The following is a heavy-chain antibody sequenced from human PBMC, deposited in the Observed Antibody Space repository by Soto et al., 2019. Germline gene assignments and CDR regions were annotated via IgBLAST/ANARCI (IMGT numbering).Heavy chain of an antibody. CDR1: GGSFSGQY. CDR2: IYHSGST. Sequence: SETLSLTCAVYGGSFSGQYWSWIRQPPGKGLEWIGYIYHSGSTYYNPSLKSRVTISVDRSKNQFSLKLSSVTAADTAVYYCARVGGPFCGGDCYPPPPNCFDPWGQGTLVTVSS. J-gene: IGHJ5*02. CDR3: ARVGGPFCGGDCYPPPPNCFDP. V-gene: IGHV4-34*01. D-gene: IGHD2-21*02.